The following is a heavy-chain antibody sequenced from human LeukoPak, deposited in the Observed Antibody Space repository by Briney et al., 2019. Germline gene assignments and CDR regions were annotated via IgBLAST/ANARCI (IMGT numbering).Heavy chain of an antibody. CDR2: IYYSGST. CDR3: GRQRSAWYFDY. CDR1: GGSISSSSHY. J-gene: IGHJ4*02. V-gene: IGHV4-39*01. D-gene: IGHD3-3*01. Sequence: PSETLSLTWTVSGGSISSSSHYWGWIRQPPGKGLEWIGSIYYSGSTYYNPSLKSRVTISVNTSKSQFSLKVSSVTAADTAVYYCGRQRSAWYFDYWGQGTLVTVSS.